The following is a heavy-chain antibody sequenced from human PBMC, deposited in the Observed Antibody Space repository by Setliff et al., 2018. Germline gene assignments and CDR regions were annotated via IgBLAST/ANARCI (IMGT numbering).Heavy chain of an antibody. Sequence: PSETLSLTCSVPGASIGSGGYFWIWIRQPAGKGLEWIGHISPGGSTNYNPSLRSRVTISLDTSKNHFPLRVNSVTAADTALYYCARSPSSGSYWNARPFYSDHWGQGTLVAVSS. CDR2: ISPGGST. V-gene: IGHV4-61*09. J-gene: IGHJ4*02. D-gene: IGHD3-10*01. CDR3: ARSPSSGSYWNARPFYSDH. CDR1: GASIGSGGYF.